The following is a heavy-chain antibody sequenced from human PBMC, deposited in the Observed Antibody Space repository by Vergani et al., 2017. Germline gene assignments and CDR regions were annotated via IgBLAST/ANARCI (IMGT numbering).Heavy chain of an antibody. V-gene: IGHV4-39*07. J-gene: IGHJ6*02. CDR1: GGSISSSSYY. Sequence: QLQLQESGPGLVKPSETLSLTCTVSGGSISSSSYYWGWIRQPPGKGLEWIGSIYYSGSTYYNPSLKSRVTISVDTSKNQFSLKLSSVTAADTAVYYCARDRKRVRGVDYGMDVWGQGTTVTVSS. CDR2: IYYSGST. D-gene: IGHD3-10*01. CDR3: ARDRKRVRGVDYGMDV.